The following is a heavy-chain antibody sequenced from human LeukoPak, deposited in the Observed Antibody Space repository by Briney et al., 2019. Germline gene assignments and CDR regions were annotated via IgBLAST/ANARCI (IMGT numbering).Heavy chain of an antibody. CDR3: ARAARGSYYADFDY. J-gene: IGHJ4*02. CDR1: GYTLTELS. D-gene: IGHD1-26*01. Sequence: ASVKVSCKVSGYTLTELSMHWVRQAPGKGLEWMGGFDPEDGETIYAQKFQGRVTMTEDTSTDTAYMELSSLRSEDMAVYYCARAARGSYYADFDYWGQGTLVTVSS. CDR2: FDPEDGET. V-gene: IGHV1-24*01.